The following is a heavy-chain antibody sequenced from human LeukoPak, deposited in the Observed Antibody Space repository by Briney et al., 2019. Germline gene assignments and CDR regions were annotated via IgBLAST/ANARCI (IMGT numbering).Heavy chain of an antibody. Sequence: GGSLGLSCAASGFTVSSNYMSWVRQAPGKGLEWVSVIYSGGSTYYADSVKGRFTISRDNSKNTLYLQMNSLRAEDTAVYYCARMATISYYYYYYYMDVWGKGTTVTVSS. CDR2: IYSGGST. V-gene: IGHV3-53*01. CDR3: ARMATISYYYYYYYMDV. D-gene: IGHD5-12*01. CDR1: GFTVSSNY. J-gene: IGHJ6*03.